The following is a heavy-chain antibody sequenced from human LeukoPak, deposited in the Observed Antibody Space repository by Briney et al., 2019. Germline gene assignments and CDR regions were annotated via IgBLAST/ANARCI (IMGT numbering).Heavy chain of an antibody. CDR2: ISGSGGST. CDR3: AIVSKYYYAFDI. V-gene: IGHV3-23*01. CDR1: GFTFGSYA. Sequence: LPGGSLRLSCAASGFTFGSYAMSWVRQAPGKGLEWVSAISGSGGSTYYADSVKGRFTISRDNSKNTLYLQMNSLRAEDTAVYYCAIVSKYYYAFDIWGQGTMVTVSS. J-gene: IGHJ3*02. D-gene: IGHD3-10*01.